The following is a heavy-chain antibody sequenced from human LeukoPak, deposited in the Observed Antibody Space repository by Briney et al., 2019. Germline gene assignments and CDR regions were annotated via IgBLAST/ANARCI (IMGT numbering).Heavy chain of an antibody. CDR2: ISGSGGST. Sequence: PGGSLRLSCVASGFTFSSYAMTWVRQAPGKGLEWVSLISGSGGSTYYADSVKGRFTISRDNSKNTLYLQMNSLRAEDTAVYYCAKLDELLYDGSNIDYWGQGTLVTVSS. CDR3: AKLDELLYDGSNIDY. J-gene: IGHJ4*02. CDR1: GFTFSSYA. D-gene: IGHD3-22*01. V-gene: IGHV3-23*01.